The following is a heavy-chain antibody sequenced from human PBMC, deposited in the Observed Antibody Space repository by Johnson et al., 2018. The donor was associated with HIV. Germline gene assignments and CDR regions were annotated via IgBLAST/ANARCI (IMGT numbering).Heavy chain of an antibody. V-gene: IGHV3-30*04. CDR2: ISYDGSDK. CDR1: GFTFSSYA. Sequence: VQLVESGGGVVQPGRSLRLSCAASGFTFSSYAMHWVRQAPGKGLEWVAVISYDGSDKYHADSVKGRFTISRDSSKNSLYLQMNSLRAEDTALYYCAKVGGYSGYGHLEAFDIWGQGTMVTVSS. CDR3: AKVGGYSGYGHLEAFDI. D-gene: IGHD5-12*01. J-gene: IGHJ3*02.